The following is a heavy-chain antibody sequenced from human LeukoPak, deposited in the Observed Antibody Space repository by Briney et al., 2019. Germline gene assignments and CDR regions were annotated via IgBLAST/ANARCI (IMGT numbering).Heavy chain of an antibody. D-gene: IGHD4-23*01. CDR2: IYPGDSDT. CDR3: ARHGGYGGNQKAHFDY. J-gene: IGHJ4*02. Sequence: GESLKISCKGSGYSFTTYWIGWVRQMPGKGLEWMGIIYPGDSDTRYSPTFQGQVTFSADKSICTAYLQWSSLKASDTATYYCARHGGYGGNQKAHFDYWGQGTLVTVSS. V-gene: IGHV5-51*01. CDR1: GYSFTTYW.